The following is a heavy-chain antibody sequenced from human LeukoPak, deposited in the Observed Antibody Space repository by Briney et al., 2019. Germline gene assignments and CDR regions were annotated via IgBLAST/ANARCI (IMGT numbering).Heavy chain of an antibody. D-gene: IGHD3-3*01. CDR3: AGDFWSGYYFRD. CDR2: IYYSGST. J-gene: IGHJ4*02. Sequence: SETLSLTCTVSGGSISSSSYYWGWIRQPPGKGLEWIGSIYYSGSTYYNPSLKSRVTISVDTSKKQFSLQLSSATAADTAVYYCAGDFWSGYYFRDWGQGTLVTVSS. CDR1: GGSISSSSYY. V-gene: IGHV4-39*07.